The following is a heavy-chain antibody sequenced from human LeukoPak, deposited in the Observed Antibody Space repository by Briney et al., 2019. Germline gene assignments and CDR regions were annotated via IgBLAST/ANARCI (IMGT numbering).Heavy chain of an antibody. CDR2: ISYDGINK. CDR1: GFTFSSYT. J-gene: IGHJ4*02. CDR3: ARGGVERGLFDY. Sequence: PGGSLRLSCAASGFTFSSYTMHWVRQAPGKGLEWVAFISYDGINKYYADSVKGRFTVSRDNAKNTLYLQMNSLRAEDTAIYYCARGGVERGLFDYWGQGTLVTVSS. D-gene: IGHD2-8*01. V-gene: IGHV3-30*04.